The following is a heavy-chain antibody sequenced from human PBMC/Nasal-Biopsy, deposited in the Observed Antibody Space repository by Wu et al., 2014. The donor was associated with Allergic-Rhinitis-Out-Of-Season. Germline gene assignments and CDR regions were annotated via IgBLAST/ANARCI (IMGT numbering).Heavy chain of an antibody. CDR2: ISSSGSTI. Sequence: RLSCAASGFSFSSYKMNWVRQAPGKGLEWISYISSSGSTIFYADSVKGRFSISRDNARNSLYLQMTSLRIDDLAVYFCARAWDSNSLCHFDYWGQGALVTVSS. V-gene: IGHV3-48*03. CDR3: ARAWDSNSLCHFDY. J-gene: IGHJ4*02. D-gene: IGHD1-26*01. CDR1: GFSFSSYK.